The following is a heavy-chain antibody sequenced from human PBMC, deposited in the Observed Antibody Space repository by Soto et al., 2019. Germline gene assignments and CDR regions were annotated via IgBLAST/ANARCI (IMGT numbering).Heavy chain of an antibody. CDR2: ISYSGST. Sequence: SETMSLTCTVSGGSISSDSYYWGWIRQSPEKGLEWIASISYSGSTYYNPSLKSRVTISIDRSKNQFSLKLSSVTAADTAVYYCARRLGYGDPLRYFDYWGQGILVTVSS. J-gene: IGHJ4*02. CDR3: ARRLGYGDPLRYFDY. D-gene: IGHD4-17*01. CDR1: GGSISSDSYY. V-gene: IGHV4-39*07.